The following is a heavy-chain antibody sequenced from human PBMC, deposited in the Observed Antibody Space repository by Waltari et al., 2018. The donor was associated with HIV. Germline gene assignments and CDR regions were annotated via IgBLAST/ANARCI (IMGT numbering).Heavy chain of an antibody. V-gene: IGHV4-59*08. D-gene: IGHD2-15*01. CDR2: IYYSGST. CDR1: GGSISSYY. J-gene: IGHJ3*02. Sequence: QVQLQESGPGLVKPSETLSLTCTVSGGSISSYYWSWIRQPPGKGLEWIGYIYYSGSTNYNPSLKSRVTISVDTSKNQFSLKLSSVTAADTAVYYCARHGPIVVVVAANDAFDIWGQGTMVTVSS. CDR3: ARHGPIVVVVAANDAFDI.